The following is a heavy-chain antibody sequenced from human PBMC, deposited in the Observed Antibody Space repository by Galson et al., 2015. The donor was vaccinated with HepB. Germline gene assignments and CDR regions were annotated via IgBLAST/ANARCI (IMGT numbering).Heavy chain of an antibody. J-gene: IGHJ4*02. CDR3: AKDHRPRIAAAGNPFDY. Sequence: SLRLSCAASGFTFSSYGMHWVRQAPGKGLEWVAFIRYDGSNKYYADSVKGRFTIYRDNSKNTLYLQMNSLRAEDTAVYYCAKDHRPRIAAAGNPFDYWGQGTLVTVSS. CDR2: IRYDGSNK. V-gene: IGHV3-30*02. D-gene: IGHD6-13*01. CDR1: GFTFSSYG.